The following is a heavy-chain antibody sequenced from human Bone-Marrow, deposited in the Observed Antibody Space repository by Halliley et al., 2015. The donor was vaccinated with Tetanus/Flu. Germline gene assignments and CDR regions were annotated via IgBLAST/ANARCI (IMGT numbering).Heavy chain of an antibody. V-gene: IGHV6-1*01. CDR1: GDSFSNNDAA. CDR2: TYYRSKWYN. J-gene: IGHJ3*02. CDR3: ARGLRSALDI. Sequence: TLSLTCAISGDSFSNNDAAWNWIRQSPSRGLEWLGRTYYRSKWYNDYAVSVKSRITIDPDTSKNQFSLQLNSVTPEDTAVYYCARGLRSALDIRGQGTMVTVSS.